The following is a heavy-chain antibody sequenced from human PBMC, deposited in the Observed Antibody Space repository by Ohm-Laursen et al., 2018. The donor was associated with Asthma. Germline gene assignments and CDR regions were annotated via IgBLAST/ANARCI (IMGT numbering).Heavy chain of an antibody. V-gene: IGHV1-3*01. D-gene: IGHD4-17*01. CDR2: INAGNGNT. CDR1: GYTFTSYA. CDR3: ARASYGDYDFDY. J-gene: IGHJ4*02. Sequence: ASVKASYKASGYTFTSYAMHWVRQAPGQRLEWMGWINAGNGNTKYSQKFQGRVTITRDTSASTAYMELSSLRSEDTAVYYCARASYGDYDFDYWGQGTLVTVSS.